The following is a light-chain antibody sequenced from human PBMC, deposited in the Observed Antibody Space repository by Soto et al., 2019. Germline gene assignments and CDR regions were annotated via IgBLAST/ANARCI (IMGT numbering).Light chain of an antibody. CDR3: ISFAGSNTLGV. J-gene: IGLJ2*01. V-gene: IGLV2-8*01. CDR2: EVN. CDR1: SSDVGGYNY. Sequence: QSALTQPPSASGSPGQSVTISCTGTSSDVGGYNYVSWYQQHPGKAPKLMIYEVNKRPSGVPDRFSGSKSGNTASLTVSGLQAEDEADYYCISFAGSNTLGVFGGGTQLTVL.